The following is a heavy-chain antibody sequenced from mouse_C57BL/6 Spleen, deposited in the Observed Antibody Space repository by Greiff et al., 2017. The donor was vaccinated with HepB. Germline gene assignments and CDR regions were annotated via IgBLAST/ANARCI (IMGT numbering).Heavy chain of an antibody. V-gene: IGHV1-82*01. D-gene: IGHD1-1*01. Sequence: VQLQQSGPELVKPGASVKISCKASGYAFSSSWMNWVKQRPGKGLEWIGRIYPGDGDTNYNGKFKGKATLTADKSSSTAYMQLSSLTSEDSAVYFCARRSSTGSSAWFAYWGQGTLVTVSA. CDR1: GYAFSSSW. CDR2: IYPGDGDT. CDR3: ARRSSTGSSAWFAY. J-gene: IGHJ3*01.